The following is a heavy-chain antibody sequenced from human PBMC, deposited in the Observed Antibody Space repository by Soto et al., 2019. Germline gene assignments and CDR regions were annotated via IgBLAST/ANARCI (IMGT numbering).Heavy chain of an antibody. CDR1: GDSISSYY. J-gene: IGHJ4*02. D-gene: IGHD6-19*01. Sequence: SETLSLTCTVSGDSISSYYWSWIRQPPGKGLEWIGYMYHSGSSNYNPSLKNRVTISLDTSKNQFSLKLSSVTAADAAVYYRARHRSGWRDCYFDYWGQGTLVTVSS. V-gene: IGHV4-59*08. CDR3: ARHRSGWRDCYFDY. CDR2: MYHSGSS.